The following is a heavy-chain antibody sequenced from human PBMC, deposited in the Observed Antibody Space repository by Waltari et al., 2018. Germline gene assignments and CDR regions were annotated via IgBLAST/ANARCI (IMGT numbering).Heavy chain of an antibody. CDR1: GGSFSVYY. J-gene: IGHJ6*02. V-gene: IGHV4-34*01. Sequence: QVQLQQWGAGLLMPSETLSLTCAVYGGSFSVYYWSWIRQPPGKGLEWIGEINHSVSTNYNPSLKSRVTISVDTSKNQFSLKLSSVTAADTAVYYCARAVGGYYYGRRGMDVWGQGTTVTVSS. CDR3: ARAVGGYYYGRRGMDV. D-gene: IGHD3-10*01. CDR2: INHSVST.